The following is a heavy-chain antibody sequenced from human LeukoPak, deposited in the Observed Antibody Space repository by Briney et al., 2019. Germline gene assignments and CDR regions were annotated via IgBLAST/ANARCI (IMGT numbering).Heavy chain of an antibody. CDR2: ITNSGSTI. CDR3: VRGGGTSYKYNAFDI. V-gene: IGHV3-48*03. Sequence: GGSLRLSCTVSGLTFSNFEMNWVRQAPGKGLEWVSYITNSGSTIDYADSVKGRFTTSRDNAKNSLYLQMSSLRAEDTAVYYCVRGGGTSYKYNAFDIWGQGTMVTVSS. CDR1: GLTFSNFE. D-gene: IGHD2-15*01. J-gene: IGHJ3*02.